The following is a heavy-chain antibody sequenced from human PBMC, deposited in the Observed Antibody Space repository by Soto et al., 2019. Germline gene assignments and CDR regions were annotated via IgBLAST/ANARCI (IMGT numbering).Heavy chain of an antibody. D-gene: IGHD2-15*01. CDR2: INHSGST. J-gene: IGHJ4*02. V-gene: IGHV4-34*01. Sequence: NPSETLSLTCAVYGGSFSGYYWSWIRQPPGKGLEWIGEINHSGSTNYNPSLKSRVTISVDTSKNQFSLKLSSVTAADTAVYYCARGQRGGRFPQGICSGGSCYVNYFDYWGQGTLVTVSS. CDR1: GGSFSGYY. CDR3: ARGQRGGRFPQGICSGGSCYVNYFDY.